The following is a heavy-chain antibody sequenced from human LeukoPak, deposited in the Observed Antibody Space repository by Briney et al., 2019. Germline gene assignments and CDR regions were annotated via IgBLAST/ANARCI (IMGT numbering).Heavy chain of an antibody. CDR2: INPNSGGT. CDR3: ASERFTMVRGVIDY. D-gene: IGHD3-10*01. Sequence: ASVKVSCKASGYTFTGYYIHWVRQAPGQGLEWMGWINPNSGGTNYAPKFQGRVTMTRDTSISTAYMELSRLRSDDTAVYYCASERFTMVRGVIDYWGQGTLATVSS. J-gene: IGHJ4*02. V-gene: IGHV1-2*02. CDR1: GYTFTGYY.